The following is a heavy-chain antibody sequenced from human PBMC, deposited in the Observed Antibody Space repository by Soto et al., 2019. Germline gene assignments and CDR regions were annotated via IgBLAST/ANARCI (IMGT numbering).Heavy chain of an antibody. CDR1: GGSISDYY. D-gene: IGHD2-2*01. V-gene: IGHV4-59*06. CDR3: ARDNQRRAYNWFDP. CDR2: IYHSGST. J-gene: IGHJ5*02. Sequence: KPSETLSLTCTVSGGSISDYYWTWVRQPPGKGLEWIGYIYHSGSTSYNPSLKSRLMISIDTSKNQFSLTLSSVTAADTAVYYCARDNQRRAYNWFDPWGQGTLVTVSS.